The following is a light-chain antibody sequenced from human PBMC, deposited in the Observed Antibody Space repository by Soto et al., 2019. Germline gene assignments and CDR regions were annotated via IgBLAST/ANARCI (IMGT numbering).Light chain of an antibody. J-gene: IGKJ2*01. CDR3: QQYGSLPYT. Sequence: EIVLTQSPGTLSLSPGERATLSCRASQSVSSSYLAWYQQKPGQTPRLLIYDATGRTTGVPDRFSGSGSGTDFTLTISRLEPEDFAVYYCQQYGSLPYTFGQGTKLEIK. CDR1: QSVSSSY. V-gene: IGKV3-20*01. CDR2: DAT.